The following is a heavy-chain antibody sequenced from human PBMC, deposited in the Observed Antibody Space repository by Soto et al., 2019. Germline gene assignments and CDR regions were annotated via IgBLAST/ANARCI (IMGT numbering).Heavy chain of an antibody. CDR3: ASDEDYGDYRKAFDI. D-gene: IGHD4-17*01. Sequence: QVQLVQSGAEVKKPGSSVKVSCKASGGTFSSYTISWVRQAPGQGLEWMGRIIPILGIANYAQKFQGRVTITADKSTSTAYMELSSLRSEDTAVYYCASDEDYGDYRKAFDIWGQGTMVTVSS. CDR1: GGTFSSYT. V-gene: IGHV1-69*02. CDR2: IIPILGIA. J-gene: IGHJ3*02.